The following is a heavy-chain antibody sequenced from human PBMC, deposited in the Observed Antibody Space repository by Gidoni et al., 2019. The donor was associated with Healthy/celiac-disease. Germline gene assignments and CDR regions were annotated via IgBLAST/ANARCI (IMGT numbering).Heavy chain of an antibody. D-gene: IGHD6-13*01. CDR2: ISSSSSYT. Sequence: QVQLVESGGGLVKPGGSLRLSCAASGFTFSDYYMSWIRQAPGKGLEWVSYISSSSSYTNYADSVKGRFTIFRDNAKNSLYLQMNSLRAEDTAVYYCASSYIAAAGTFQHWGQGTLVTVSS. CDR1: GFTFSDYY. J-gene: IGHJ1*01. V-gene: IGHV3-11*06. CDR3: ASSYIAAAGTFQH.